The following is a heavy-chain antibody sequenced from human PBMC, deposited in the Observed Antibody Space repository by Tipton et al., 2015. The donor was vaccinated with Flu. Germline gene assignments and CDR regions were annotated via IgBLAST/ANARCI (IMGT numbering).Heavy chain of an antibody. Sequence: TLSLTCTVSGGSISRTSYYWGWIRQPPGKGLEWIGSIYYSGSTYYNPSLKSRVTISVDTPKNQFSLKLSSVTAADTAVYYCARARWAAAGTEYYFDYWGQGTLVTVSS. D-gene: IGHD6-13*01. CDR2: IYYSGST. CDR3: ARARWAAAGTEYYFDY. CDR1: GGSISRTSYY. J-gene: IGHJ4*02. V-gene: IGHV4-39*07.